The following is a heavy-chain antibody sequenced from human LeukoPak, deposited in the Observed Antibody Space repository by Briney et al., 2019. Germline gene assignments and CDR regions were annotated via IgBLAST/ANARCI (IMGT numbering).Heavy chain of an antibody. CDR3: AIWTSGNY. Sequence: PGGSLRLSCADSQFTFNGSWMNWVRQAPRKGLEWVANMDPTGSQKRYVDSVRGRFTISKDNPGASLYLDMHNLRAEDTAIYYCAIWTSGNYWGQGTLVTVSS. CDR1: QFTFNGSW. CDR2: MDPTGSQK. J-gene: IGHJ4*02. V-gene: IGHV3-7*01. D-gene: IGHD1-1*01.